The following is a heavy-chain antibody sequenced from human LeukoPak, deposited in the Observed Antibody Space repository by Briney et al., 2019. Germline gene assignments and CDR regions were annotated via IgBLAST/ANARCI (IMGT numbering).Heavy chain of an antibody. CDR3: ARAMDPRGWFDP. J-gene: IGHJ5*02. Sequence: PGRSLGLSCAASGFTFSSYVMHWVRQAPGKGLEWVAVISYDGSNKYYADSVKGRFTISRDNSKNTLYLQMNSLRAEDTAVYYCARAMDPRGWFDPWGQGTLVTVSS. D-gene: IGHD3-10*01. CDR2: ISYDGSNK. V-gene: IGHV3-30-3*01. CDR1: GFTFSSYV.